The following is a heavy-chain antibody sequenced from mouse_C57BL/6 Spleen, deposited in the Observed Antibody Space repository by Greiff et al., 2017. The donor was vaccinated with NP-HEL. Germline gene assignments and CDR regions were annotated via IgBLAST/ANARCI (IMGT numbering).Heavy chain of an antibody. J-gene: IGHJ2*01. CDR2: ISSGSSTI. CDR1: GFTFSDYG. CDR3: ARGDYGYFRGDY. V-gene: IGHV5-17*01. D-gene: IGHD2-2*01. Sequence: EVKLMESGGGLVKPGGSLKLSCAASGFTFSDYGMHWVRQAPEKGLEWVAYISSGSSTIYYADTVKGRFTISRDNAKNTLFLQMTSRRSEDTAMYYCARGDYGYFRGDYWGQGTTLTVSS.